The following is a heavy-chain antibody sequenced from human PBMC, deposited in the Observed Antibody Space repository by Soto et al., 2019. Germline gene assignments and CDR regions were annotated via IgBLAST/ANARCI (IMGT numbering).Heavy chain of an antibody. J-gene: IGHJ4*02. D-gene: IGHD2-15*01. CDR3: AKAPCSGGSCYHDY. Sequence: PGGSLRLSCAASGFTFSSYAMSWVRQAPGKGLEWVSAISGSGGSTYYADSVKGRFTNSRDNSKNTLYLQMNSLRAEDTAVYYCAKAPCSGGSCYHDYWGQGTLVTVSS. CDR1: GFTFSSYA. V-gene: IGHV3-23*01. CDR2: ISGSGGST.